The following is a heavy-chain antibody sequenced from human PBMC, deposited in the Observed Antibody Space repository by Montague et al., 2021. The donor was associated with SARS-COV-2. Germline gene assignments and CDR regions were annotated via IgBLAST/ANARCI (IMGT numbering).Heavy chain of an antibody. Sequence: SLRLSCAASGFTFSSYSMNWVRQAPGKGLEWVSFISSSSSYIYYADSVKGRFTISRDNAKNSLYLQMNSLRAEDTAVYYCARGVRGSGTRSLWGQGTLVTVSS. CDR2: ISSSSSYI. V-gene: IGHV3-21*01. CDR3: ARGVRGSGTRSL. J-gene: IGHJ4*02. D-gene: IGHD2-2*01. CDR1: GFTFSSYS.